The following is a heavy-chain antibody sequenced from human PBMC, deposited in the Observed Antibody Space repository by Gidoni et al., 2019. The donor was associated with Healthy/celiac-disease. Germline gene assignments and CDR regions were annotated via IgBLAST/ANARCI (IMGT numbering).Heavy chain of an antibody. Sequence: QVQLQQWGAGLLKPSETLSLTCAVYGGSFNGYYWSWIRQPPGKGLEWIGEINHSGITNYNPSLKSRVTISVDTSKNQFSLKLSSVTSADTAVYYCARHRYYGMDVWGQGTTVTVSS. J-gene: IGHJ6*02. CDR1: GGSFNGYY. CDR2: INHSGIT. CDR3: ARHRYYGMDV. V-gene: IGHV4-34*01.